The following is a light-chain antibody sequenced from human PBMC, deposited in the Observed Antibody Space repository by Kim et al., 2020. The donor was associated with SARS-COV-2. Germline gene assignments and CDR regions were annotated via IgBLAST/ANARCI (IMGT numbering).Light chain of an antibody. Sequence: GQRVTLACSASNSNIGSNTVNWYQQHPGTAPKFLIYSNNQRPSGVPDRFSGSKSDTSASLAISGLQSEDEADYYCATWDGSLNGWVFGGGTQLTVL. CDR1: NSNIGSNT. J-gene: IGLJ3*02. CDR3: ATWDGSLNGWV. CDR2: SNN. V-gene: IGLV1-44*01.